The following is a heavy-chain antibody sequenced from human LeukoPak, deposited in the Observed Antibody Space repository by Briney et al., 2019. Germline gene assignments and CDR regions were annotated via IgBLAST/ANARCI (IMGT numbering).Heavy chain of an antibody. J-gene: IGHJ4*02. CDR2: ISSSSSTI. CDR3: ARGYSSGWYQRGYYFDY. V-gene: IGHV3-48*04. D-gene: IGHD6-19*01. CDR1: GFTFSSYS. Sequence: GGSLRLSCAASGFTFSSYSMNWVRQAPGKGLEWVSYISSSSSTIYYADSVKGRFTISRDNAKNSLYLQMNSLRAEDTAVYYCARGYSSGWYQRGYYFDYWGQGTLVTVSS.